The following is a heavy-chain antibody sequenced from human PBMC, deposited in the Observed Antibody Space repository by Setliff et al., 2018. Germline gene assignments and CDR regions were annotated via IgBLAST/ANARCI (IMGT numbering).Heavy chain of an antibody. D-gene: IGHD6-19*01. CDR3: AKDRRTQWQWLVLRGGSYFDY. CDR2: MSLDETNK. J-gene: IGHJ4*02. V-gene: IGHV3-30*18. CDR1: RFTFSNYW. Sequence: GGSLRLSCAASRFTFSNYWMSWVRQAPGKGLEWVAVMSLDETNKYYADSVRGRFTITRDISKNTLYLQMNSLRAEDTAVYYCAKDRRTQWQWLVLRGGSYFDYWGQGTLVTVSS.